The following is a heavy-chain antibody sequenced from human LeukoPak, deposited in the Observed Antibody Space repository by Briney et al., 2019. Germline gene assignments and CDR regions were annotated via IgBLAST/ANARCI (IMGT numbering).Heavy chain of an antibody. J-gene: IGHJ4*02. D-gene: IGHD6-13*01. CDR3: ARDGPWYSSSTFDY. Sequence: GGSLRLSCAASGFTFSSYAMSWVRQAPGKGLEWVSVVSGSGDTTYYADSVKGRFTISRDNSKNTMYLQMNSLRAEDTAVYYCARDGPWYSSSTFDYWGQGTLVTVSS. CDR2: VSGSGDTT. V-gene: IGHV3-23*01. CDR1: GFTFSSYA.